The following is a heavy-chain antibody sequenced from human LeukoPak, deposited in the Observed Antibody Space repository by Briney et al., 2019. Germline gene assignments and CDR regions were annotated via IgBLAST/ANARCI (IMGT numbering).Heavy chain of an antibody. J-gene: IGHJ4*02. V-gene: IGHV3-74*01. CDR1: GFTLSNYR. D-gene: IGHD6-19*01. Sequence: GGSLRLSCAASGFTLSNYRMHWVRQAPGKGLEWVSRINNDGSSTNYADSVKGRFTISRDNAKNTLYLQMNSLRAEDTAVYYCSGGGSIAVAGYWGQGTLVTVPS. CDR2: INNDGSST. CDR3: SGGGSIAVAGY.